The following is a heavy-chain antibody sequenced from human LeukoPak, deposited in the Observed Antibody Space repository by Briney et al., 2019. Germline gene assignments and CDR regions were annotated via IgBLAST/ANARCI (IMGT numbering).Heavy chain of an antibody. CDR2: VFYSGST. CDR1: GGSISNYY. D-gene: IGHD3-10*01. CDR3: ARGKYYYGSGTQAWAFDI. J-gene: IGHJ3*02. V-gene: IGHV4-59*01. Sequence: PSETLSLTCTVSGGSISNYYWSWIRQPPGKGLEWIGYVFYSGSTNYNPSLRSRVTISVDTSKNQFSLKLSSVAAADTAVYYCARGKYYYGSGTQAWAFDIWGQGTMVTVSS.